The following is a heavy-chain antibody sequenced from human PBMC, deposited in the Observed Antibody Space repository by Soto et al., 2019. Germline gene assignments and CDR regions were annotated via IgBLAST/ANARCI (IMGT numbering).Heavy chain of an antibody. Sequence: SETLSLTCAVSGGSISNGGYYWSWIRQHPGKGLEWIGYIYYSGSTYYNPSLKSRVTISVDTSKNQFSLKLSSVTAADTAVYYCALGSVVVPAAPWFDPWGQGTLVTVSS. D-gene: IGHD2-2*01. CDR3: ALGSVVVPAAPWFDP. CDR1: GGSISNGGYY. V-gene: IGHV4-31*11. J-gene: IGHJ5*02. CDR2: IYYSGST.